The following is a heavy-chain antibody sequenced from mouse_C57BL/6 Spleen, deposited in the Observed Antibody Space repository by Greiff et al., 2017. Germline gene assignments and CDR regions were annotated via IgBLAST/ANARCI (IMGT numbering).Heavy chain of an antibody. CDR2: IRNKANGYTT. CDR3: ASSDYAFAY. D-gene: IGHD2-4*01. Sequence: EVKVVESGGGLVQPGGSLSLSCAASGFTFTDYYMSWVRQPPGKALEWLGFIRNKANGYTTEYSASVKGRFTISRDNSQSILYLQMNALRAEDSATYYCASSDYAFAYWGQGTLVTVSA. V-gene: IGHV7-3*01. J-gene: IGHJ3*01. CDR1: GFTFTDYY.